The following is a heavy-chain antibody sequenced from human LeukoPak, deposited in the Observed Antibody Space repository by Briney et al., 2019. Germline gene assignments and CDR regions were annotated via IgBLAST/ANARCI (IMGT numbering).Heavy chain of an antibody. Sequence: ASVKVSCKASGYTFSSYDINWVRQATGQGLEWMGWMNPNSGNTGYAQKFQGRVTMTRNTSISTAYMELSSLRSEDTAVYYCARGLSYSSYDAFDIWGQGTMATVSS. CDR2: MNPNSGNT. V-gene: IGHV1-8*01. CDR3: ARGLSYSSYDAFDI. CDR1: GYTFSSYD. J-gene: IGHJ3*02. D-gene: IGHD3-10*01.